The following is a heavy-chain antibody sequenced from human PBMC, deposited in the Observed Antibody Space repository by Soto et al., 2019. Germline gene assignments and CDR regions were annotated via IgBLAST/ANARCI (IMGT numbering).Heavy chain of an antibody. Sequence: QVQLVQSGAEVKKPGSSVKFCCKASGGTFSSYAISWVRQAPGQGLEWMGGIIPIFGTANYAQKFQGRVTITADESTSTAYIELSSLRSEDTAVYYCVKAGSYYNSYFDYWGQGTMVTVSS. CDR1: GGTFSSYA. V-gene: IGHV1-69*01. D-gene: IGHD3-10*01. CDR2: IIPIFGTA. J-gene: IGHJ4*02. CDR3: VKAGSYYNSYFDY.